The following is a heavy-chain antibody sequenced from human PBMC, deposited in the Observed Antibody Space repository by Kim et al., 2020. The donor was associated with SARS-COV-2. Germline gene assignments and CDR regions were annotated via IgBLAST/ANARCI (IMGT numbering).Heavy chain of an antibody. J-gene: IGHJ5*02. Sequence: GESLKISCKGSGYSFTSYWISWVRQMPGKGLEWMGRIDPSDSYTNYSPSFQGHVTISADKSISTAYLQWSSLKASDTAMYYCARHGGRYFDWFLPQSIKDWFDPWGQGTLVTVSS. CDR2: IDPSDSYT. D-gene: IGHD3-9*01. CDR1: GYSFTSYW. V-gene: IGHV5-10-1*01. CDR3: ARHGGRYFDWFLPQSIKDWFDP.